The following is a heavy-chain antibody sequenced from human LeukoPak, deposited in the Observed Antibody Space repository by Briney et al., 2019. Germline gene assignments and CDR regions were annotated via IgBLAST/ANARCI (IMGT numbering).Heavy chain of an antibody. CDR2: ISYDGSNK. J-gene: IGHJ3*02. D-gene: IGHD2-2*01. V-gene: IGHV3-30*04. CDR1: GFTLSSYA. CDR3: ASGFVVVPAEAFDI. Sequence: SGGPLRLPCAASGFTLSSYAMHWVGQAPGKGVAGVAVISYDGSNKYYEDSVKGRFTISRDNSKNTLYLQMNSLRAEDTAVYYCASGFVVVPAEAFDIWGQGTMVTVSS.